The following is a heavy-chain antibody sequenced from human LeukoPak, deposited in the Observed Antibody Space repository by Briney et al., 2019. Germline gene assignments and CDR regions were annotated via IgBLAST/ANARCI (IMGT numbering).Heavy chain of an antibody. J-gene: IGHJ4*02. CDR1: GFTFSSYE. Sequence: GGSLRLSCAASGFTFSSYEMNWVRQAPGKGLEWVSYISSSGSTIYYADSVKGRFTISRDNAKNSLYLQMNSLRAEDTAVYYCARAPRLDYDILTGYPFDYWGQGTLVTVSS. D-gene: IGHD3-9*01. V-gene: IGHV3-48*03. CDR2: ISSSGSTI. CDR3: ARAPRLDYDILTGYPFDY.